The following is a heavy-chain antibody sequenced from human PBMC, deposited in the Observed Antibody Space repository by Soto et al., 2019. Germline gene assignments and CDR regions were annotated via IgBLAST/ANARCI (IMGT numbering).Heavy chain of an antibody. CDR3: ARAHTMVVAGSTFDY. CDR1: GGSISSGDYY. Sequence: PSETLSLTCTVSGGSISSGDYYWSWTRQPPGKGLEWIGYIYYSGSTYYNPSLKSRVTISVDTSKNQFSLKLRFMTAADTAVYYCARAHTMVVAGSTFDYWGHGTLVTVS. J-gene: IGHJ4*01. D-gene: IGHD2-21*02. CDR2: IYYSGST. V-gene: IGHV4-30-4*01.